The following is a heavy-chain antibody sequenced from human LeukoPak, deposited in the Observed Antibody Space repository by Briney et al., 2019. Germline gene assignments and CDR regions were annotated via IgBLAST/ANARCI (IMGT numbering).Heavy chain of an antibody. J-gene: IGHJ6*02. CDR2: IYYSGST. CDR3: AREDYGSGSSRPYYYYGMDV. CDR1: GGSISSCGYY. Sequence: SQTLSLTCTVSGGSISSCGYYWSWIRQHPGKGLEWIGYIYYSGSTYYNPSLKSRVTISVDTSKNQFSPKLSSVTAADTAVYYCAREDYGSGSSRPYYYYGMDVWGQGTTVTVSS. V-gene: IGHV4-31*03. D-gene: IGHD3-10*01.